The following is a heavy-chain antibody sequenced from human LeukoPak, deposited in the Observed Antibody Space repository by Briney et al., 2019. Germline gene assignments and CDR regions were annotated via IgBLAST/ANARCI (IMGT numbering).Heavy chain of an antibody. D-gene: IGHD4-11*01. CDR3: VKDLLQVTMKKLDH. Sequence: GGSLRLSCSVSGFTFSSYAMHWVRQAPGKGLEYVSVFRSDGVDVYYTDSVKGRFTISRDNSKNTLYLQMSSLRPEDTAVYYCVKDLLQVTMKKLDHWGQGTLVTVSS. V-gene: IGHV3-64D*06. J-gene: IGHJ4*02. CDR2: FRSDGVDV. CDR1: GFTFSSYA.